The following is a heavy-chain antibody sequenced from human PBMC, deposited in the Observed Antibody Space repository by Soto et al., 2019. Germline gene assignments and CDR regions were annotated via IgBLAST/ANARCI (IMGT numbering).Heavy chain of an antibody. CDR1: GFTFSSYW. CDR3: ARDRDHSAYNAFDI. J-gene: IGHJ3*02. CDR2: IKQDGSDK. Sequence: VQLVESGGGLVQPGGSLRVSCAASGFTFSSYWMSWVRQAPGKGLEWVANIKQDGSDKYYVDSVKGRFTISRDNAKNSLYLQMNSLRAEDTAVYYCARDRDHSAYNAFDIWGQGTMVTVSS. V-gene: IGHV3-7*01. D-gene: IGHD3-22*01.